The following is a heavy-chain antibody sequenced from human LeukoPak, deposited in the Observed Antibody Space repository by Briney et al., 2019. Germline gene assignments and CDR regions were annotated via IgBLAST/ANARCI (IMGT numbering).Heavy chain of an antibody. D-gene: IGHD2-8*02. CDR1: GFTFNSYS. CDR3: ATHTVDAFDI. V-gene: IGHV3-21*01. Sequence: GGSPRLSCAASGFTFNSYSMNWVRQAPGEGLEWVSSISSSSSYIYYADSVKGRFTISRDNTKKSLYLQMNSLRAEDTAVYYCATHTVDAFDIWGQGTMVTVSS. CDR2: ISSSSSYI. J-gene: IGHJ3*02.